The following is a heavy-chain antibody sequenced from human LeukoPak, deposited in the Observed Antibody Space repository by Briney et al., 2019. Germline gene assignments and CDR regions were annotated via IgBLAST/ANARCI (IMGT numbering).Heavy chain of an antibody. D-gene: IGHD3-22*01. CDR3: ARFPDYYDSIRPEVDY. J-gene: IGHJ4*02. CDR2: ISSSSSYI. CDR1: GFTFSSYS. Sequence: GGSLRLSCAASGFTFSSYSMNWVRQAPGKGLEWVSSISSSSSYIYYAGSVKGRFTISRDNAKNSLYLQMNSLRAEDTAVYYCARFPDYYDSIRPEVDYWGQGTLVTVSS. V-gene: IGHV3-21*01.